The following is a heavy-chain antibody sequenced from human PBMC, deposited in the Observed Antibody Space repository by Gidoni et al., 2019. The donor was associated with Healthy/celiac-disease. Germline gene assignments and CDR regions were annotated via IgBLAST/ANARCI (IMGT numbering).Heavy chain of an antibody. CDR1: GFTFSSYE. Sequence: EVQLVVSGGGLVQPGGSLRLSCAASGFTFSSYEMNWVRQAPGKGLEWVSYISSSGSTIYYADSVKGRFTISRDNAKNSLYLQMNSLRAEDTAVYYCARGDIVVVVAATTYGMDVWGQGTTVTVSS. D-gene: IGHD2-15*01. CDR3: ARGDIVVVVAATTYGMDV. J-gene: IGHJ6*02. V-gene: IGHV3-48*03. CDR2: ISSSGSTI.